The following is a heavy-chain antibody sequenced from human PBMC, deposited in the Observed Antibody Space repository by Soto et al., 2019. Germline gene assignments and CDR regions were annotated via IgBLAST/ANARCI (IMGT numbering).Heavy chain of an antibody. V-gene: IGHV3-43*02. CDR2: ISGDGGST. Sequence: GGSLRLSCAASGFTFDDYAMHWVRQAPGKGLEWVSLISGDGGSTYYADSVKGRFTISRDNSKNSLYLQMNSVRTEDTALYYCAKDKAVDTAMAMGFDPWGQGTLVTVSS. D-gene: IGHD5-18*01. J-gene: IGHJ5*02. CDR3: AKDKAVDTAMAMGFDP. CDR1: GFTFDDYA.